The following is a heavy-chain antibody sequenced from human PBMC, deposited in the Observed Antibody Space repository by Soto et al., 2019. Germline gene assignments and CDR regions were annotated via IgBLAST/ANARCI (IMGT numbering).Heavy chain of an antibody. CDR1: GGSISSSSYY. V-gene: IGHV4-39*01. D-gene: IGHD2-15*01. Sequence: QLQLQESGPGLVKPSETLSLTCTVSGGSISSSSYYWGWIRQPPGKGLEWIGSIYYSGSTYYNPSIKSRASMSVDTSKNQFSLTLTSVTAADTAVYYCARHTPAISISDHWGQGTLVTVSS. CDR3: ARHTPAISISDH. J-gene: IGHJ4*02. CDR2: IYYSGST.